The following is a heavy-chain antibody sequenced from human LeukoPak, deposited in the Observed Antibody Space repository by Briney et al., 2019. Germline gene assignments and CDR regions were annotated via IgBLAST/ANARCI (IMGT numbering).Heavy chain of an antibody. Sequence: GGSLRLSCAASGFTFSNYGMHWVRQAPGKGLEWVAAIWYDGSNKYYGDSVKGRFTISRDNSKNTLYLQINGLRAEDTAAYYCARAGYGDPHFDFWGQGTLVTVSS. CDR3: ARAGYGDPHFDF. CDR2: IWYDGSNK. CDR1: GFTFSNYG. J-gene: IGHJ4*02. V-gene: IGHV3-33*01. D-gene: IGHD4-17*01.